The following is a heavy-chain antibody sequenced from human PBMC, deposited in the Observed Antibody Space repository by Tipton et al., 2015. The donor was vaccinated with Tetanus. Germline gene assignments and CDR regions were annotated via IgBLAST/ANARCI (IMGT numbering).Heavy chain of an antibody. D-gene: IGHD2-15*01. CDR1: GGTFSSYA. CDR3: ARARYCSGGSCYPPGRLYYFDY. CDR2: IIPIFGTA. J-gene: IGHJ4*02. Sequence: QLVQSGAEVRKPGSSVKVSCKASGGTFSSYAISWVRQAPGQGLEWMGGIIPIFGTANYAQKFQGRVTITADESTSTAYMELSSLRSEDTAVYYCARARYCSGGSCYPPGRLYYFDYWGQGTLVTVSS. V-gene: IGHV1-69*01.